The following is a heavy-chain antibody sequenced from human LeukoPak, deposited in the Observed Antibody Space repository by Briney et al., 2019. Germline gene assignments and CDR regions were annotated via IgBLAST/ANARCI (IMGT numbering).Heavy chain of an antibody. J-gene: IGHJ4*02. CDR2: INPNSGGT. Sequence: GASVKVSCKASGYTFTGYYMHWVRQAPGQGLEWMGWINPNSGGTNYAQKFQGRVTMTRDTSISTAYMELSRLRSDDTAVYYCARLSYFRSLPHMGDYWGQGTLVTVSS. CDR1: GYTFTGYY. V-gene: IGHV1-2*02. CDR3: ARLSYFRSLPHMGDY. D-gene: IGHD2-21*01.